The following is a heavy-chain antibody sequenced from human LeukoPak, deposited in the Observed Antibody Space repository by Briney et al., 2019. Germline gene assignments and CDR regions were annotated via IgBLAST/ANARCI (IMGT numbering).Heavy chain of an antibody. CDR1: GFTFSSYA. Sequence: GGSLRLSCAASGFTFSSYAMSWVRQAPGKGLEWVSAISGSGGSTYYADSVKGRFTISRDNSKNTLYLQMNSLRAEDTAVYYCVKVGEVGTSIGSDRYYYYGMDVWGKGTTVTVSS. CDR3: VKVGEVGTSIGSDRYYYYGMDV. V-gene: IGHV3-23*01. J-gene: IGHJ6*04. D-gene: IGHD2-21*02. CDR2: ISGSGGST.